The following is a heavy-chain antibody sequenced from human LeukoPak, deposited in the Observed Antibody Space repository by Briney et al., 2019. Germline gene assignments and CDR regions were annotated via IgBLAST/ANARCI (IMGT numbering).Heavy chain of an antibody. Sequence: GGSLRLSCAASGFTFSSYGMHWVRQAPGKGLEWVAVIWYDGSNKYYADSVKGRFTISRDNSKNTLYLQMNSLRAEDTAVYYCARDTLAAAGTFHYGMDVWGRGTTVTVSS. V-gene: IGHV3-33*01. D-gene: IGHD6-13*01. CDR1: GFTFSSYG. CDR3: ARDTLAAAGTFHYGMDV. CDR2: IWYDGSNK. J-gene: IGHJ6*02.